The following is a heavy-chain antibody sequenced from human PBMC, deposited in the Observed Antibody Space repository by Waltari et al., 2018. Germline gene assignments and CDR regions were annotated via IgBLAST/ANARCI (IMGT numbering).Heavy chain of an antibody. CDR3: ARGGGVVAAVLAYYYYYYMDV. V-gene: IGHV1-69*10. Sequence: QVQLVQSGAEVKKPGSSVKVSCKASGGTFSSYAISWVRQAPGQGLEWMGGIIPILGIANYAQKFQGRVTITADKSTSTAYMELSSLRSEDTAVYYCARGGGVVAAVLAYYYYYYMDVWGKGTTVTVSS. D-gene: IGHD2-15*01. CDR1: GGTFSSYA. J-gene: IGHJ6*03. CDR2: IIPILGIA.